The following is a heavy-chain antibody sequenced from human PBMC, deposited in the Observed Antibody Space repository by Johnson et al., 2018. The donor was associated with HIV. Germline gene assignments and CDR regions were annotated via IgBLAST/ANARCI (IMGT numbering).Heavy chain of an antibody. J-gene: IGHJ3*02. Sequence: QVQLVESGGGVVQPGRSLRLSCAASGFTFSSYAMHWVRQAPGKGLEWVAVISYDGSNKYYADSVKGRFTISRDNSKNTLYLQMNSLRAEDTAVYYCGREGGDCSSTSCYQDAFDIWGQGTMVTVSP. CDR1: GFTFSSYA. CDR2: ISYDGSNK. V-gene: IGHV3-30*04. CDR3: GREGGDCSSTSCYQDAFDI. D-gene: IGHD2-2*01.